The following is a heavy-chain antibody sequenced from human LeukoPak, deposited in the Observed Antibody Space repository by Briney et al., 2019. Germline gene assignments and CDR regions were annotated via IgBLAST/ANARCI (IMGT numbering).Heavy chain of an antibody. CDR3: ARSRGGYCSSTSCSRFDY. CDR2: IYYSGST. J-gene: IGHJ4*02. Sequence: SETLSLTCTVSGGSISNGDHYWSWIRQHPGKGLEWIGYIYYSGSTYYNPSLKSRVTISVDTSKNQFSLKLSSVTAADTAVYYCARSRGGYCSSTSCSRFDYWGQGTLVTVSS. V-gene: IGHV4-31*03. CDR1: GGSISNGDHY. D-gene: IGHD2-2*01.